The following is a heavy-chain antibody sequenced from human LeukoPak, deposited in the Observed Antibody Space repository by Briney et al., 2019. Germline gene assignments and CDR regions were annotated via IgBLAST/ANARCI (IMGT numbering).Heavy chain of an antibody. D-gene: IGHD4-17*01. CDR1: GLTFSNYA. Sequence: PGGSLRLSCAASGLTFSNYAMTWVRQAPGKGLEWVSSISRSGDSTYYADSVKGRFTISRDNSKNTLYLQMDSLRAEDTALYYCAKCTTWNTHDPFDYWGQGTLVTVSS. CDR3: AKCTTWNTHDPFDY. V-gene: IGHV3-23*01. J-gene: IGHJ4*02. CDR2: ISRSGDST.